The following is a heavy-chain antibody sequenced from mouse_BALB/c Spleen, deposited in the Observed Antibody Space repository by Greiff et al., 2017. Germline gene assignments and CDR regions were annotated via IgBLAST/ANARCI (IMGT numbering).Heavy chain of an antibody. CDR1: GFTFTSYV. CDR2: INPYNDDT. D-gene: IGHD1-1*01. J-gene: IGHJ3*01. V-gene: IGHV1-14*01. Sequence: VHVKQSGPELVKPGASVKMSCKASGFTFTSYVMHWVQQTPGQGLEWIGYINPYNDDTKYNEKFKGKATLTSDKSSSTSYMELSSLTSEDSAVYYCTRGGSSLAWFAYWGQGTLVTVSA. CDR3: TRGGSSLAWFAY.